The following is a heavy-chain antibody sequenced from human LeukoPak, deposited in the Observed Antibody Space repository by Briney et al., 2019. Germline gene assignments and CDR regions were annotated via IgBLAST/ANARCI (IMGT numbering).Heavy chain of an antibody. D-gene: IGHD1-26*01. CDR1: GFTFSNYA. V-gene: IGHV3-23*01. J-gene: IGHJ4*02. CDR3: ARDSSGSLDY. CDR2: ISGSGAST. Sequence: GGSLRLSCAASGFTFSNYAMSWVRQAPGKGLEWVSGISGSGASTYYTASVKGRFTISRDNNKNSLYLQMNSLRTEDTALYYCARDSSGSLDYWGQGTLVTVSS.